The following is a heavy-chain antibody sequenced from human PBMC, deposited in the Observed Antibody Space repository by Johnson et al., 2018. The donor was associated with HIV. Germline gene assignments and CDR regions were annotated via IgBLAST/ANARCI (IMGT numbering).Heavy chain of an antibody. D-gene: IGHD2-8*02. Sequence: QAQLVESGGGVVQPGRSLRLSCAASGFTFSSYAMHWVRQAPGKGLEWVAVISYEGSNKYYVESVKGRFSISRDNSKNTLYLQMNSLRAEDTAVYYCARDQVYCTGGVCYEVGAFGAFDIWGQGTMVTVSS. CDR3: ARDQVYCTGGVCYEVGAFGAFDI. CDR1: GFTFSSYA. V-gene: IGHV3-30*04. J-gene: IGHJ3*02. CDR2: ISYEGSNK.